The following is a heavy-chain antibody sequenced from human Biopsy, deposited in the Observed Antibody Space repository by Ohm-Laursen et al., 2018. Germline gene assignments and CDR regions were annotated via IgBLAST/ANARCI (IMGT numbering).Heavy chain of an antibody. D-gene: IGHD6-6*01. Sequence: SLRLSCTASGFSVSSYDMNWVRQAPGKGLEWISYISETSSHIYDADSVRGRFTVARDIAKNSLYLQLNSPRVEDTAVYYFARNSSRRAREGGMDVWGQGITVTVSS. CDR1: GFSVSSYD. J-gene: IGHJ6*02. CDR3: ARNSSRRAREGGMDV. V-gene: IGHV3-21*01. CDR2: ISETSSHI.